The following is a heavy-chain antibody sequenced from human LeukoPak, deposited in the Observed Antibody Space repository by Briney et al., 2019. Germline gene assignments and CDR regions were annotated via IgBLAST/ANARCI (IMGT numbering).Heavy chain of an antibody. CDR2: IYYDGDS. CDR3: APTFYRTSSRYFDY. V-gene: IGHV4-59*12. J-gene: IGHJ4*02. CDR1: GGAIRNYD. Sequence: SETLSLTCSVSGGAIRNYDWSWIRHPPTKGLDWIRYIYYDGDSNYNPSLKSRVTISVDTYKSQFSLKLSAVTAADTAIYSCAPTFYRTSSRYFDYWGQGTLVTVSS. D-gene: IGHD2/OR15-2a*01.